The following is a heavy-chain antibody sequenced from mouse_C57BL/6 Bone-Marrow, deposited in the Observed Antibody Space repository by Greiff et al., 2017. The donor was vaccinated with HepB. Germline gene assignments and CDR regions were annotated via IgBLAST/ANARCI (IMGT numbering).Heavy chain of an antibody. V-gene: IGHV5-6*01. CDR3: ARHTHGSSPTFAY. CDR1: GFTFSSYG. J-gene: IGHJ3*01. CDR2: ISSGGSYT. Sequence: EVKLVESGGDLVKPGGSLKLSCAASGFTFSSYGMSWVRQTPDKRLEWVATISSGGSYTYYPDSVKGRFTISRDNAKNTLYLQMSSLKSEDTAMYYCARHTHGSSPTFAYWGEGTLVTVSA. D-gene: IGHD1-1*01.